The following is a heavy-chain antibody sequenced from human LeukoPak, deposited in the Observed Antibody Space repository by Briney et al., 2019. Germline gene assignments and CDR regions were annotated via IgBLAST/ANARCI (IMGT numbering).Heavy chain of an antibody. Sequence: ASETLSLTCTVSRGSISGSIRSYYWSWLQQPPGKGLEWIGYISSSGSVNDNPSLRSRVTISVDTSKNQFFLNLSSVSAADTAVYYCARIPLGYSGAYYFDYWGQGTLVTVSP. CDR2: ISSSGSV. V-gene: IGHV4-4*09. CDR1: RGSISGSIRSYY. D-gene: IGHD5-12*01. J-gene: IGHJ4*02. CDR3: ARIPLGYSGAYYFDY.